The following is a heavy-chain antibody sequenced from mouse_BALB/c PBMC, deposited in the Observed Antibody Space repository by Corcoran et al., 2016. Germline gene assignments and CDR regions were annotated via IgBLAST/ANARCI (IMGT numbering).Heavy chain of an antibody. V-gene: IGHV9-3-1*01. Sequence: QIQLVQYGPALKKQGETVKSSCKASGYTFTNCGMNWGKQGPGKGLKWMGWINTYTGEPTYADDFKGRFAFSLETSASTAYLQINNLKNEDTATYFCARKCDYYYGSSSFYALDFWGQGTSVTVSS. CDR2: INTYTGEP. D-gene: IGHD1-1*01. CDR3: ARKCDYYYGSSSFYALDF. J-gene: IGHJ4*01. CDR1: GYTFTNCG.